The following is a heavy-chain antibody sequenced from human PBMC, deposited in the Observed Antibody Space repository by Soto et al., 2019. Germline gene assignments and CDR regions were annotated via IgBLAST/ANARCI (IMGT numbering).Heavy chain of an antibody. D-gene: IGHD4-17*01. V-gene: IGHV3-13*01. J-gene: IGHJ2*01. Sequence: GGSLRLSCEASGTTFSSYDMHWVRQVTGKSLEWVSAIGTGGDTYYPDSVKGRFTISRENAKNSLYLQMNSLRAGDTAVYYCAIEIADTVTGAWYFDLWGRGTLVTVS. CDR1: GTTFSSYD. CDR2: IGTGGDT. CDR3: AIEIADTVTGAWYFDL.